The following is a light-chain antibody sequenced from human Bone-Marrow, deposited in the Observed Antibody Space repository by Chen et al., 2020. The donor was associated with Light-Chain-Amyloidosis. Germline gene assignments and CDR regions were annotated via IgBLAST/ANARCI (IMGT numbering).Light chain of an antibody. CDR3: SSSATSNTWV. CDR2: AVI. J-gene: IGLJ3*02. CDR1: SSVV. Sequence: QSALSQPASVSGSPGQSITVSCTGASSVVSWYQQHPGKAPQLVIYAVINRPAGVSMRFSGAKSGNTAALTISGLQAEDEADYFCSSSATSNTWVFGGGTKLTVL. V-gene: IGLV2-14*03.